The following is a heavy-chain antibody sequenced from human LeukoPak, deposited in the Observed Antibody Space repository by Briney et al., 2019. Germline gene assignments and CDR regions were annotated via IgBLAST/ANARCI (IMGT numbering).Heavy chain of an antibody. J-gene: IGHJ5*02. V-gene: IGHV4-61*02. CDR1: GDSISSGDYY. CDR3: ARRRRSYGDYNNWFDP. D-gene: IGHD4-17*01. CDR2: ISSSGST. Sequence: SETLSLTCTVSGDSISSGDYYWSWIRQPAGKGLEWIGRISSSGSTNYNPSLKSRVTISVDTSKNQFSLKLSSVTAADTAVYYCARRRRSYGDYNNWFDPWGQGTLVTVSS.